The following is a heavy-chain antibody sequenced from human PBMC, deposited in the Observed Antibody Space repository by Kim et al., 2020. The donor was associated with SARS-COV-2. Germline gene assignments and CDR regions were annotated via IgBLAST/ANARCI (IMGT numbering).Heavy chain of an antibody. V-gene: IGHV4-34*01. J-gene: IGHJ6*02. CDR1: GGSFSGYY. CDR2: INHSGST. Sequence: SETLSLTCAVYGGSFSGYYWSWIRQPPGKGLEWIGEINHSGSTNYNPSLKSRVTISVDTSKNQFSLKLSSVTAADTAVYYCARSGQYQLLVDLYYGMDVWGQGTTVTVSS. D-gene: IGHD2-2*01. CDR3: ARSGQYQLLVDLYYGMDV.